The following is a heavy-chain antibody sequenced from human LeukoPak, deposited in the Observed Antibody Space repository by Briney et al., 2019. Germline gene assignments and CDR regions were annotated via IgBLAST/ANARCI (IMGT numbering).Heavy chain of an antibody. Sequence: PGGSLRLSCAASGFTFSSYAMHWVRQAPGKGLEWVAVISYDGSNKYYADSVKGRFTISRDNSKNTLYLQMNSLRAEDTAVYYCARVSFASYYFDYWGQGTLVTVSS. J-gene: IGHJ4*02. D-gene: IGHD1-26*01. CDR2: ISYDGSNK. CDR3: ARVSFASYYFDY. V-gene: IGHV3-30*04. CDR1: GFTFSSYA.